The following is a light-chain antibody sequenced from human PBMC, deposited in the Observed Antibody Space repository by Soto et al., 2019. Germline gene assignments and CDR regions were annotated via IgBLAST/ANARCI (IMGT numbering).Light chain of an antibody. CDR1: QRISRY. CDR3: QYYRGLSS. Sequence: DIQMTQSPSSLYASVGDRVTIACRASQRISRYLAWYQQKPGESPKLLIYDDSSLQSGVPSRFSGSGSGTEFSLSITGLQPDDFATYYCQYYRGLSSVGPGTKVEIK. V-gene: IGKV1-5*01. J-gene: IGKJ3*01. CDR2: DDS.